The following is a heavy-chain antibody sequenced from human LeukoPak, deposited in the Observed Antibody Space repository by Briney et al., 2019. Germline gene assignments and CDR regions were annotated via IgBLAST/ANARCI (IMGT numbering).Heavy chain of an antibody. D-gene: IGHD1-26*01. CDR3: ARGMRYSESYVVEY. CDR2: IYHTAGS. CDR1: GDSVTNDNYF. V-gene: IGHV4-30-4*01. J-gene: IGHJ4*02. Sequence: PSETLSLTCTVSGDSVTNDNYFWSWTRRPPGEGLEWIGYIYHTAGSYYNPSLKSRVTMSIDTSRNQFSLKLSSVTAADTAAYHCARGMRYSESYVVEYWGLGTLVTVSS.